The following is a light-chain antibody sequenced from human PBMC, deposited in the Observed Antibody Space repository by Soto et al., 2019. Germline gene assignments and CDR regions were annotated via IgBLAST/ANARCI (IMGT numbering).Light chain of an antibody. V-gene: IGKV3-20*01. CDR2: GAS. J-gene: IGKJ3*01. CDR1: QSVSSNY. CDR3: QQYGSSPLFA. Sequence: EIVLPQSPGPLSVSPGERATLSCRASQSVSSNYLACYQPKPGQAPRLLIYGASSRATGSPDGFSGSGSGTDFTLTISSLEPEDVAVYYCQQYGSSPLFAFGPGTEVDLK.